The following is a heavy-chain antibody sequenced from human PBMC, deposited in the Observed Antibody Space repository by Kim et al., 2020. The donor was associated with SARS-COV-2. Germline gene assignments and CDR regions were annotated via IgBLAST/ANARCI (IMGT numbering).Heavy chain of an antibody. CDR3: ARSSNSYLDY. CDR2: YN. J-gene: IGHJ4*02. Sequence: YNEDAVSVKSRVTINPDTSKNQFSLQLNSVTPEDTAVFYCARSSNSYLDYWGQGTLVTVSS. V-gene: IGHV6-1*01. D-gene: IGHD3-16*02.